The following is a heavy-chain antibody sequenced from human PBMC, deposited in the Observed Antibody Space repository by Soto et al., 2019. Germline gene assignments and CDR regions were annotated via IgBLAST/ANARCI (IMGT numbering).Heavy chain of an antibody. V-gene: IGHV3-66*01. CDR2: INNAYST. J-gene: IGHJ6*02. CDR3: VRENYYYGMDV. Sequence: EVQLEESGGTWVQPGGSLRLSCAASGFDASVNFMTWVRQAPGKGLEWVSAINNAYSTVYADSVKGRFTISRDNSKNTVYLQVSSLRVEDTAMYYCVRENYYYGMDVWRQGTAVTVSS. CDR1: GFDASVNF.